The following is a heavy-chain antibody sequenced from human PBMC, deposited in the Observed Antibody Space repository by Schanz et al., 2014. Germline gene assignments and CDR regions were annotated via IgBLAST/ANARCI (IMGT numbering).Heavy chain of an antibody. D-gene: IGHD2-15*01. Sequence: EVKLVESGGGLVQPGGSLRLSCAASGFTFSDHFMDWVRQAPGKGLEWVSGIGGSGDSTHYADSVKGRFIVSRDNSKNTLYLEMNRLRVDDTAVYYCSKDKQGSRSDDSWGQGTLVNDSS. V-gene: IGHV3-23*04. J-gene: IGHJ5*01. CDR1: GFTFSDHF. CDR3: SKDKQGSRSDDS. CDR2: IGGSGDST.